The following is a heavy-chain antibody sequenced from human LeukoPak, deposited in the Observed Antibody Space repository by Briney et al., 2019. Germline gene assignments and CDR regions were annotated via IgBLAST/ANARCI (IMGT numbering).Heavy chain of an antibody. V-gene: IGHV1-24*01. CDR2: FDPEDGET. J-gene: IGHJ2*01. CDR3: ATDGPGTTVVASLGDWYFDL. Sequence: ASVKVSRKVSGYTLTELSMHWVRQAPGKGLEWMGGFDPEDGETIYAQKFQGRVTMTEDPSTDTAYMELSSLRSEDTAVYYCATDGPGTTVVASLGDWYFDLWGRGTLVTVSS. D-gene: IGHD4-23*01. CDR1: GYTLTELS.